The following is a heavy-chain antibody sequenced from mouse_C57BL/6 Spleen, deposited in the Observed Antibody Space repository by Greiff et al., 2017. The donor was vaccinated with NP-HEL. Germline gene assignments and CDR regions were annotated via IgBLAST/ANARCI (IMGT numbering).Heavy chain of an antibody. D-gene: IGHD2-4*01. CDR2: IDPISGGT. J-gene: IGHJ3*01. CDR1: GYTFTSYW. Sequence: QVQLQQPGAELVKPGASVKLSCKASGYTFTSYWMHWVKQRPGRGLEWIGRIDPISGGTKYNEKFKSKATLTVDKPSSTAYMQLSSLTSEDSAVYYCAREGLIAYDYEGAFAYWGQGTLVTVSA. CDR3: AREGLIAYDYEGAFAY. V-gene: IGHV1-72*01.